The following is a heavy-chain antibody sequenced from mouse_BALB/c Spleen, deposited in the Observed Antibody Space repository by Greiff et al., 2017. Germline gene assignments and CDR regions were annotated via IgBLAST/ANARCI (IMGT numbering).Heavy chain of an antibody. CDR1: GFSLTSYG. CDR3: ASHYYGYYYAMDY. CDR2: IWAGGST. V-gene: IGHV2-9*02. J-gene: IGHJ4*01. D-gene: IGHD1-2*01. Sequence: VHLVESGPGLVAPSQSLSITCTVSGFSLTSYGVHWVRQPPGKGLEWLGVIWAGGSTNYNSALMSRLSISKDNSKSQVFLKMNSLQTDDTAMYYCASHYYGYYYAMDYWGQGTSVTVSS.